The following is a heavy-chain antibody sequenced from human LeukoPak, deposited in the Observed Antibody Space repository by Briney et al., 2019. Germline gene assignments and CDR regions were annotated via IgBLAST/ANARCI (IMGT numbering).Heavy chain of an antibody. V-gene: IGHV4-38-2*02. J-gene: IGHJ4*02. CDR3: ARGPSPLDY. Sequence: SETLSLTCTVSGYSISSGYFWGWIRQPPGKGLEWIGSIYHSGSTSYNPSLKSRVTISVDTSRNQFSLKLSSVTASDTAVYYCARGPSPLDYWGQGTLVTVSS. CDR1: GYSISSGYF. CDR2: IYHSGST.